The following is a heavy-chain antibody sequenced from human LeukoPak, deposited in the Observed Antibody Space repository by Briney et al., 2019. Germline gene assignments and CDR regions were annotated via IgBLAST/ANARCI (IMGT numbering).Heavy chain of an antibody. V-gene: IGHV1-2*02. Sequence: ASVKVSCKASGYTFTGYYMHWVRQAPGQGLEWMGWINPNSGGTNYAQKFQGRVTMTRDTSISTTYMELSRLRSEDTAMYYCARELTTVHAGAGYWGQGTLVTVSS. CDR2: INPNSGGT. D-gene: IGHD4-11*01. CDR1: GYTFTGYY. CDR3: ARELTTVHAGAGY. J-gene: IGHJ4*02.